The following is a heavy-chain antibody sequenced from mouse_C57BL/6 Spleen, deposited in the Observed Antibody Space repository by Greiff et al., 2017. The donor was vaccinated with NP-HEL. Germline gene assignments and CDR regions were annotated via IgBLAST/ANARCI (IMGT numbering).Heavy chain of an antibody. Sequence: QVQLKQPGAELVKPGASVKLSCKASGYTFTSYWMHWVKQRPGQGLEWIGMIHPNSGSTNYNEKFKSKATLTVDKSSSTAYMQLSSLTSEDSAVYYCARFWAGSYYAMDYWGQGTSVTVSS. CDR2: IHPNSGST. V-gene: IGHV1-64*01. J-gene: IGHJ4*01. CDR3: ARFWAGSYYAMDY. CDR1: GYTFTSYW.